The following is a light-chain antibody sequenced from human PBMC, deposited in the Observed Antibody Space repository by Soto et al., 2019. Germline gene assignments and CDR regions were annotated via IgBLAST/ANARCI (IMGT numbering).Light chain of an antibody. Sequence: QSGLTQPASVCGSPGQSITISCTGTSSDVGGYDYVSWYQLHPGKAPKLMVFEVSNRPSGVSYRFSGSKSGNTASLTISGLQAEDEADYFCSSYSISTAYLFGTGTKVTVL. CDR3: SSYSISTAYL. J-gene: IGLJ1*01. V-gene: IGLV2-14*01. CDR1: SSDVGGYDY. CDR2: EVS.